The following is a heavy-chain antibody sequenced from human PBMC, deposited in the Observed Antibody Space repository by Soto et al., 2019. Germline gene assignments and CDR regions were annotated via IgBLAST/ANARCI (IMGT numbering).Heavy chain of an antibody. Sequence: QVQLVQSGAEVKKPGASVKVACKASGYSFNSYYMHWVRQAPGQGPEGMGVINPSGASTSYAQKVQGRVTMTRDTSTSTVYMELSSLRSEDTALYYCASDYNAYQRQHVFDIWGQGTLVTVSS. CDR2: INPSGAST. V-gene: IGHV1-46*02. J-gene: IGHJ3*02. CDR1: GYSFNSYY. D-gene: IGHD3-10*01. CDR3: ASDYNAYQRQHVFDI.